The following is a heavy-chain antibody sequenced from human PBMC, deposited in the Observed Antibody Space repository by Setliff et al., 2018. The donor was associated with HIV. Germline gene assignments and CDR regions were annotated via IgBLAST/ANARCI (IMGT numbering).Heavy chain of an antibody. J-gene: IGHJ6*03. V-gene: IGHV4-39*01. CDR3: ARGRGYSGYYYYYYYMDV. CDR1: GGSISTYSYY. Sequence: SETLSLTCSVFGGSISTYSYYWGWVRQPPGMGLVWIGSIYHTANTHYSPSLETRVAIFVDTSKNQFSLKLSSVTAADTAVYYCARGRGYSGYYYYYYYMDVWGKGTTVTVSS. D-gene: IGHD5-12*01. CDR2: IYHTANT.